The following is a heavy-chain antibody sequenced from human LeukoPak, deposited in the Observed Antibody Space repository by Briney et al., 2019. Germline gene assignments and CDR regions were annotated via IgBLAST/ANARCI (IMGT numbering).Heavy chain of an antibody. CDR3: ARGRDWFDP. J-gene: IGHJ5*02. V-gene: IGHV3-21*01. Sequence: PGGSLKLSCAASGFTFSGSAMHWVRQASGKGLEWVSSISSSSSYIYYADSVKGRFTISRDNAKNSLYLQMNSLRAEDTAVYYCARGRDWFDPWGQGTLVTVSS. CDR2: ISSSSSYI. CDR1: GFTFSGSA.